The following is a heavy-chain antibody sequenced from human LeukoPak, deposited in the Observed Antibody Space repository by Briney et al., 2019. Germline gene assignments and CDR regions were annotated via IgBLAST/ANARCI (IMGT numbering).Heavy chain of an antibody. D-gene: IGHD5-24*01. CDR2: IYYSGST. CDR1: GFSFSSYW. Sequence: GSLRLSCAASGFSFSSYWMAWVRQAPGKGLEWIGYIYYSGSTNYNPSLKSRVTISVDTSKNQFSLKLSSVTAADTAVYYCARARDGYNWGWFDPWGQGTLVTVSS. CDR3: ARARDGYNWGWFDP. J-gene: IGHJ5*02. V-gene: IGHV4-59*01.